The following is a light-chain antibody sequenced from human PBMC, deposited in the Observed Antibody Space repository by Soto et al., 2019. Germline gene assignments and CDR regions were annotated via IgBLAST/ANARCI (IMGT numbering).Light chain of an antibody. CDR2: DAS. J-gene: IGKJ4*01. CDR3: QQRSSWPLT. V-gene: IGKV3-11*01. Sequence: EIVLTQSPATLSLSPGERATISCWASQSVSSYLAWYQQKPGQAPRLLIYDASNRATDVPPRFRGSGSGTDFILTISSLEPEDFAVYYCQQRSSWPLTFGGGTKVEI. CDR1: QSVSSY.